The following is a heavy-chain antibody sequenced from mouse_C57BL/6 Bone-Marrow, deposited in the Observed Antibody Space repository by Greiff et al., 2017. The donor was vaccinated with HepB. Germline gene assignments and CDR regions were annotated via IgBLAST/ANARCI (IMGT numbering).Heavy chain of an antibody. J-gene: IGHJ3*01. CDR1: GYTFTDYY. CDR3: ASSELPSY. V-gene: IGHV1-19*01. CDR2: INPYNGGT. Sequence: VQLQQSGPVLVKPGASVKLSCKASGYTFTDYYMNWVKQSHGNGLEWIGDINPYNGGTSYNQKFKGKATLAVNKSSSTAYMELNSLTSEDSAVYYGASSELPSYWGQGTLVTVSA.